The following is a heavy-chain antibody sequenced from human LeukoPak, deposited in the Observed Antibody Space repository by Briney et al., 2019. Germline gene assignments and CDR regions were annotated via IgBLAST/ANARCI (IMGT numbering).Heavy chain of an antibody. V-gene: IGHV3-74*01. J-gene: IGHJ6*02. CDR2: INSDGSST. D-gene: IGHD3-10*01. Sequence: PGGSLRLSCAASGFTFSSYWMHWVRRAPGKGLVWVSRINSDGSSTSYADSVKGRFTISRDNAKNTLYLQMNSLRAEDTAVYYCARLSPSIDYYGSGSYYSLPYYYYYGMDVWGQGTTVTVSS. CDR1: GFTFSSYW. CDR3: ARLSPSIDYYGSGSYYSLPYYYYYGMDV.